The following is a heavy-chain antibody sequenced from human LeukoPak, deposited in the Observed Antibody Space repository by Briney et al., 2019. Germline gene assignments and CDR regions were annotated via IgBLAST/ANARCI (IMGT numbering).Heavy chain of an antibody. J-gene: IGHJ6*03. Sequence: SETLSLTCTVSGGSISSYYWSWIRQPPGKGLEWIGYIYYSGSTNYNPSLKSRVTISVDTSKNQFSLKLSSVTAADTAVYYCARLGYCSSTSCYGHYYYYMGVWGKGTTVTISS. CDR3: ARLGYCSSTSCYGHYYYYMGV. D-gene: IGHD2-2*01. CDR1: GGSISSYY. CDR2: IYYSGST. V-gene: IGHV4-59*01.